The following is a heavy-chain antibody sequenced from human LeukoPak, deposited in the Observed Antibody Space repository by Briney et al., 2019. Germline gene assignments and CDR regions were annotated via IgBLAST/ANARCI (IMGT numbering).Heavy chain of an antibody. D-gene: IGHD2-21*01. CDR1: GFTFSSYG. J-gene: IGHJ3*02. Sequence: GGSLRLSCAASGFTFSSYGMHWVRQAPGKGLEWVAFRRYDGSNKEYADSVKGRFTISRDNSKNMVYLQMNSLRAEDTAVYYCASLPLRDSNDAFDIWGQGTMVTVSS. CDR3: ASLPLRDSNDAFDI. V-gene: IGHV3-30*02. CDR2: RRYDGSNK.